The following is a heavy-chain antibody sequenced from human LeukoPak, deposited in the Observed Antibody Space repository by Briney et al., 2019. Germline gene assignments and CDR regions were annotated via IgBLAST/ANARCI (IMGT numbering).Heavy chain of an antibody. V-gene: IGHV3-9*01. CDR1: GFTFDDYA. Sequence: GRSLRLSCAASGFTFDDYAMHWVRHAPGKGLEWVSGISWNSGSIGYADSVKGRFTISRDNAKNSLYLQMNSLRAEDTALYYCAKDTWATVTTLGVDYWGQGTLVTVSS. J-gene: IGHJ4*02. CDR2: ISWNSGSI. CDR3: AKDTWATVTTLGVDY. D-gene: IGHD4-17*01.